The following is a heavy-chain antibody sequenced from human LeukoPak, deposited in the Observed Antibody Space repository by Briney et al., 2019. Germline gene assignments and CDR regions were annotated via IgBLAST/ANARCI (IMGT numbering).Heavy chain of an antibody. CDR1: GFTFSAYA. J-gene: IGHJ4*02. D-gene: IGHD3-10*01. Sequence: GGSLRLSCAASGFTFSAYAMTWVRQAPGKGLQWVSFISRSSGTIHYADSVKGRFTISRDNAKNSLYLQMDSLRDEDTAVYYCARDGDGSGSYLEARGQGTLVTVSS. V-gene: IGHV3-48*02. CDR3: ARDGDGSGSYLEA. CDR2: ISRSSGTI.